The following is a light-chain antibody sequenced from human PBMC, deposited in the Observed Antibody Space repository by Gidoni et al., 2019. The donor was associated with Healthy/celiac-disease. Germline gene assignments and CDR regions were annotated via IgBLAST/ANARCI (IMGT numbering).Light chain of an antibody. CDR2: EVS. J-gene: IGLJ2*01. Sequence: QSALTQPASVSGSPGQSITISCTGTSSDVGGYNYVSWYQQHPGKAPKLMIYEVSNRPSGVPDRFSGSKSVNTASLTISGLQAEDEADYYCSSYTSSSIVVFGGGTKLTVL. CDR1: SSDVGGYNY. V-gene: IGLV2-14*01. CDR3: SSYTSSSIVV.